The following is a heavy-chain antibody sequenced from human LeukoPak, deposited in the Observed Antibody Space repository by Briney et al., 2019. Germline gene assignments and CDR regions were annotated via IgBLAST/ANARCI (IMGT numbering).Heavy chain of an antibody. D-gene: IGHD1-26*01. CDR2: ILHDGRNK. CDR1: EFTFSSSA. V-gene: IGHV3-30*03. Sequence: GGSLRLSCVASEFTFSSSAMHWVRQAPGKGLEWVAVILHDGRNKYYTDSVKGRFTISRDNSKSTLYLQMNSLRPGDTAVYYCAREPSGSPSYDAFDTWGQGTMVTVSS. J-gene: IGHJ3*02. CDR3: AREPSGSPSYDAFDT.